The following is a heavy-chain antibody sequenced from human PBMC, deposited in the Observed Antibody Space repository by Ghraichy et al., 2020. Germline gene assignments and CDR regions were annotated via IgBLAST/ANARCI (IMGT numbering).Heavy chain of an antibody. CDR3: ARDGVIAAAGNIPPYNWFDP. Sequence: GGSLRLSCAASGFTFSSYSMNWVRQAPGKGLEWVSYISSSSSTIYYADSVKGRFTISRDNAKNSLYLQMNSLRDEDTAVYYCARDGVIAAAGNIPPYNWFDPWGQGTLVTVSS. V-gene: IGHV3-48*02. D-gene: IGHD6-13*01. J-gene: IGHJ5*02. CDR2: ISSSSSTI. CDR1: GFTFSSYS.